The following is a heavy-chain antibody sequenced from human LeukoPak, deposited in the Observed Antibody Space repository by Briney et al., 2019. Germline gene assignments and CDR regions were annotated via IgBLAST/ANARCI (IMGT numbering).Heavy chain of an antibody. CDR3: AKAGIGVVGYFDY. CDR2: IRGSGGGT. CDR1: GFTFSSYA. Sequence: GGSLRLSCAASGFTFSSYAMSWVRQAPGKGLEWVSAIRGSGGGTYYADSVKGRFTISRDNSKNTLYLQMNSLRDEDTALYYCAKAGIGVVGYFDYWGQGTLVAVSS. D-gene: IGHD6-19*01. J-gene: IGHJ4*02. V-gene: IGHV3-23*01.